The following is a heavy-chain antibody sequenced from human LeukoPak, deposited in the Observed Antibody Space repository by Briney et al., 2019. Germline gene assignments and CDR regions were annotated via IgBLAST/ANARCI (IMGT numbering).Heavy chain of an antibody. D-gene: IGHD1-7*01. V-gene: IGHV3-33*01. CDR1: GFTFSSHG. CDR3: ARELASGITGTIDY. CDR2: IWYDGSNK. J-gene: IGHJ4*02. Sequence: PGMSQRLSCAASGFTFSSHGMHWVRQAPGKGLEWVAVIWYDGSNKYYADSVKGRFTISRDNSKNTLYLQMSGLRAEDTAVYYCARELASGITGTIDYWGQGTLVTVSS.